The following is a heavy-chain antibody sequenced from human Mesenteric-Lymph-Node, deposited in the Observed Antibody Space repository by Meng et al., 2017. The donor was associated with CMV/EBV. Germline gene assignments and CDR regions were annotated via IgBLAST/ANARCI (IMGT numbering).Heavy chain of an antibody. D-gene: IGHD2-2*01. J-gene: IGHJ4*02. V-gene: IGHV3-11*04. Sequence: GESLKISCAASGFTFSDYYMSWIRQAPGKGLEWVSYISSSGSTIYYADSVRGRFTISRDNAKNSLYLQMDSLRVEDTAVYYCARPPPFCSTSSCYLDYWGQGTLVTVSS. CDR3: ARPPPFCSTSSCYLDY. CDR2: ISSSGSTI. CDR1: GFTFSDYY.